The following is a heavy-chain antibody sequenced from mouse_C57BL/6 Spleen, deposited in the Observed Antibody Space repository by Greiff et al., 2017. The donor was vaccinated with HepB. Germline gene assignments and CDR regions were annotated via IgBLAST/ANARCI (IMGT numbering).Heavy chain of an antibody. J-gene: IGHJ3*01. D-gene: IGHD2-3*01. CDR3: ARDGYYPFAY. CDR1: GYSITSGYD. Sequence: EVKLVESGPGMVKPSQSLSLTCTVTGYSITSGYDWHWIRHFPGNKLEWMGYISYSGSTNYNPSLKSRISITHDTSKNHFFLKLNSVTTEDTATYYCARDGYYPFAYWGQGTLVTVSA. CDR2: ISYSGST. V-gene: IGHV3-1*01.